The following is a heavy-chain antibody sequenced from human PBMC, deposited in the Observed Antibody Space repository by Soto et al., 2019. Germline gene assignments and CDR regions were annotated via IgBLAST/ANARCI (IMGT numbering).Heavy chain of an antibody. V-gene: IGHV3-23*01. J-gene: IGHJ4*02. CDR2: ISGSGGST. CDR1: GFTFSSYA. D-gene: IGHD3-22*01. CDR3: AKGPEPYDSSGYCA. Sequence: EVQLLESGGGLVQPGGSLRLSCAATGFTFSSYAMSWVRQAPGKGLEWVSAISGSGGSTYYADSVKGRFTISRDNSKNTLYLQMNSLRAEDTAVYYCAKGPEPYDSSGYCAWGQGTLVTVSS.